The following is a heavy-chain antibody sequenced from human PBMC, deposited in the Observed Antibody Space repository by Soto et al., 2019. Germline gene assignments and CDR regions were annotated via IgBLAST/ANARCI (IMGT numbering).Heavy chain of an antibody. CDR2: IYYSGST. CDR3: ARQRPEAHYFDY. Sequence: QVQLQESGPGLVKPSQTLSLTCTVSGGSISSGSYYWTWIRQQQGKVLEWIGYIYYSGSTYYNPSLKSQVTIPVDTAKNQLSLKLSSVTAADTAVYYCARQRPEAHYFDYRGQGTLVTVSS. J-gene: IGHJ4*02. V-gene: IGHV4-31*01. CDR1: GGSISSGSYY. D-gene: IGHD6-25*01.